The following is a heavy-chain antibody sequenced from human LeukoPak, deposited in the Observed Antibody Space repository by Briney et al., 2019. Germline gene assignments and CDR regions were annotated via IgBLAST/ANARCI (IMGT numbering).Heavy chain of an antibody. CDR2: IYSGGNT. V-gene: IGHV3-66*02. D-gene: IGHD6-19*01. CDR3: ARDRDRAVAPKGGYYYYGMDV. Sequence: GGSLRLSCAASGFTVSSNYMSWVRQAPGKGLEWVSVIYSGGNTYYAASVKSRFTISTDNSKNTLYLQMNSLRAEDTAVYYCARDRDRAVAPKGGYYYYGMDVWGQGTTVTVSS. J-gene: IGHJ6*02. CDR1: GFTVSSNY.